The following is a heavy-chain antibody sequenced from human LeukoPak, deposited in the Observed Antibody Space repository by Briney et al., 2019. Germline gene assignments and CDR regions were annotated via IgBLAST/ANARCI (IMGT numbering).Heavy chain of an antibody. D-gene: IGHD4-17*01. CDR3: ARDIGGLDGDGLDY. CDR2: ISHDGSRE. V-gene: IGHV3-30*03. CDR1: GFTFSNYG. J-gene: IGHJ4*02. Sequence: GGSLRLSCAASGFTFSNYGMHWVRQAPGKGLEWVALISHDGSREDYAESVKGRFTISRDNFKNTVDLQMNSLREEDTAVYYCARDIGGLDGDGLDYWGQGTLVTVSS.